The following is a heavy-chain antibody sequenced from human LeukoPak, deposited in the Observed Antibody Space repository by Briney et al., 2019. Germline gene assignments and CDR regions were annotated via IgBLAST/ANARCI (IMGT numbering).Heavy chain of an antibody. D-gene: IGHD2-15*01. CDR3: ARVYYKYCSGGSCYSGYYYYMDV. V-gene: IGHV1-69*05. CDR2: IIPIFGTA. CDR1: GGTFSSYA. Sequence: SVKVSCKASGGTFSSYAISWVRQAPGQGLEWMEGIIPIFGTANYAQKFQGRVTITTDESTSTAYMELSSLRSEDTAVYYCARVYYKYCSGGSCYSGYYYYMDVWGKGTTVTVSS. J-gene: IGHJ6*03.